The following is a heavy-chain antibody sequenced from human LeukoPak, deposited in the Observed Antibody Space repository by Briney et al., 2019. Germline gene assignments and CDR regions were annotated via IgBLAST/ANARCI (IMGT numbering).Heavy chain of an antibody. Sequence: GESLKISCKGSGYSFSSYWIGWVRQMPGKGLKWMGIIYPGDSDTRYSPSFQGQVTISADNSITTAYLQWSTLKASDTAIYYCARRHSSSRQFDFWGQGTQVTVSS. CDR1: GYSFSSYW. J-gene: IGHJ4*02. V-gene: IGHV5-51*01. D-gene: IGHD6-13*01. CDR3: ARRHSSSRQFDF. CDR2: IYPGDSDT.